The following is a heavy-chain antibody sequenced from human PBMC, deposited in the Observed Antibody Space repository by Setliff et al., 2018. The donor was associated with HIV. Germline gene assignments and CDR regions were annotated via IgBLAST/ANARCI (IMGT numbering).Heavy chain of an antibody. CDR1: GGTFSSYA. V-gene: IGHV1-69*05. Sequence: SVKVSCKASGGTFSSYAISWVRQAPGQGLEWMGGIIPIFGTANYAQKLQARVTMTTDTSTSTAYMELRSLRSDDTAVYYCATSSRIYYYSYMDVWGKGTTVTVSS. D-gene: IGHD2-2*01. CDR3: ATSSRIYYYSYMDV. CDR2: IIPIFGTA. J-gene: IGHJ6*03.